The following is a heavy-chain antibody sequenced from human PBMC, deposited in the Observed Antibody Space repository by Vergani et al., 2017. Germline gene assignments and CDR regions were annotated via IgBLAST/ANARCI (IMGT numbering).Heavy chain of an antibody. J-gene: IGHJ4*02. D-gene: IGHD2-2*01. CDR3: ARDGGYCSSTSCSDYFDW. V-gene: IGHV3-48*03. CDR2: ISSSGSTI. Sequence: EVQLVESGGGLVQPGGSLRLSCAASGFTFSSYEMNWVRQAPGKGLKWVSYISSSGSTIYYADSVKGRFTISRDNAKNSLYLEMNSLRAEDTAVYYCARDGGYCSSTSCSDYFDWGGEGTLVTVSS. CDR1: GFTFSSYE.